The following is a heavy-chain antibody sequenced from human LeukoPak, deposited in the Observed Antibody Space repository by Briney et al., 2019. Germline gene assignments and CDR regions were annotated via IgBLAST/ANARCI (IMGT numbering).Heavy chain of an antibody. D-gene: IGHD6-19*01. CDR2: ITGSGGST. J-gene: IGHJ4*02. CDR1: GFTFSNYA. V-gene: IGHV3-23*01. CDR3: AKEYSSGWWYFDY. Sequence: QPGGSLRLSCAVSGFTFSNYAMSWVRQAPGKGLEWVSTITGSGGSTYYADSVKGRFTISRDNSKNTLYLQMNSLRAEDTAVYYCAKEYSSGWWYFDYWGQGTLVTVSS.